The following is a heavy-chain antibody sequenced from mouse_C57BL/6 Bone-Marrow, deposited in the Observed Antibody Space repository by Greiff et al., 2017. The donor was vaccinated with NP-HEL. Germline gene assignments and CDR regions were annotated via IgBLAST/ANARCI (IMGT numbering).Heavy chain of an antibody. CDR2: IHPSDSDT. Sequence: VQLQQPGAELVKPGASVKVSCKASGYTFTSYWMHWVKQRPGHGLEWIGRIHPSDSDTNYNQKFKGKATLTVDKSSSTAYMQLSSLTSEDSAVYYCANTLYYYGSSFDYWGQGTTLTVSS. D-gene: IGHD1-1*01. J-gene: IGHJ2*01. V-gene: IGHV1-74*01. CDR3: ANTLYYYGSSFDY. CDR1: GYTFTSYW.